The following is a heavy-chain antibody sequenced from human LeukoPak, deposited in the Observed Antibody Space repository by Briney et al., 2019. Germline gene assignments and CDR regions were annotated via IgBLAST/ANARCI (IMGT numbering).Heavy chain of an antibody. V-gene: IGHV3-23*01. CDR2: ISGSGGST. D-gene: IGHD3-10*01. CDR3: ARGITMVRGVIMPLDY. CDR1: GFTFSSYA. J-gene: IGHJ4*02. Sequence: GGSLRLSCAASGFTFSSYAMSWVRQAPGKGLEWVSAISGSGGSTYYADSVKGRFTISRDNSKNTLYLQMNSLRAEDTAVYYCARGITMVRGVIMPLDYWGQGTLVTVSS.